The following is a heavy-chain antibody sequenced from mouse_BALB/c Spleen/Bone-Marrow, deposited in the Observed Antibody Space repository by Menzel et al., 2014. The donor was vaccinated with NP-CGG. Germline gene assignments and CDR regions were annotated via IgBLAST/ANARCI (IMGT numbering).Heavy chain of an antibody. V-gene: IGHV1-31*01. CDR3: EGRGEYFDV. CDR2: IYPYNGDS. CDR1: GYSFTGYY. Sequence: EVKLVESGPELVKPGASVKISCKASGYSFTGYYMHWVKQRHGNSLDWIGYIYPYNGDSSYNQKFKGKATLTVDKSSSTAYMELGSLTSDDSAVYYCEGRGEYFDVWGAGTPVTVSS. J-gene: IGHJ1*01.